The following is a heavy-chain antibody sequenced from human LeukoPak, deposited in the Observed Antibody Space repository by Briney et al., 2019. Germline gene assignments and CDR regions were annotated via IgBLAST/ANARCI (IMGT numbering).Heavy chain of an antibody. CDR1: GFTFSSYA. D-gene: IGHD3/OR15-3a*01. V-gene: IGHV3-7*01. Sequence: GRSLRLSCAASGFTFSSYAMHWVRQAPGTGLEWVANIKQDGSEKYYVDSVKGRFTISRDNAKNSLYLQMNSLRAEDAAVYYCARGLDRYFDYWGQGTLVTVSS. J-gene: IGHJ4*02. CDR2: IKQDGSEK. CDR3: ARGLDRYFDY.